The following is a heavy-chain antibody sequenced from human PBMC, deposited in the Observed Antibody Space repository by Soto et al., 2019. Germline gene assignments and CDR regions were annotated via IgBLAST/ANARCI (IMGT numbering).Heavy chain of an antibody. CDR3: ARFGGGMDV. CDR2: IYHSGTT. J-gene: IGHJ6*02. Sequence: QVQLQESGPGLVKPSGTLSLTCAVSGGSISAINWWYWIRQPPGKGLEWIGEIYHSGTTHYNPSLMRRLTISVDKSKNQFSLKLSSVPAADTAVYYCARFGGGMDVWGQGTTVTVSS. CDR1: GGSISAINW. D-gene: IGHD3-10*01. V-gene: IGHV4-4*02.